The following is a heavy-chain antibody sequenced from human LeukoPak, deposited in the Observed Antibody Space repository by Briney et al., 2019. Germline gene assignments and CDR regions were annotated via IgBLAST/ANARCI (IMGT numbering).Heavy chain of an antibody. D-gene: IGHD3-10*01. CDR2: ISVSGDGT. Sequence: PGGSLRLSCAASGFTFTNYAMSWVRQAPGKGLEWVSGISVSGDGTYYEDSVKGRFTVSRDNSKNMLYLQMNSLRIEDTALYYCAKRKRGGTTYMVREYYFDYWGQGTLVTVSS. V-gene: IGHV3-23*01. CDR1: GFTFTNYA. CDR3: AKRKRGGTTYMVREYYFDY. J-gene: IGHJ4*02.